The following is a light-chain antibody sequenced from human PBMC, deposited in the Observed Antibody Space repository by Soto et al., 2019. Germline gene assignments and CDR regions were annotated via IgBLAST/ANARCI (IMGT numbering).Light chain of an antibody. CDR3: QQANSFPLT. V-gene: IGKV1-12*01. J-gene: IGKJ4*01. CDR2: AAS. CDR1: QDISRW. Sequence: DIQMTQSPSSVSASVGDRVTITCRASQDISRWLAWYQHKPGRAPKLLIYAASTLQTGVPSRFSGSASGTDFSLTISSLQPEDFATYYCQQANSFPLTFGGGTKVEI.